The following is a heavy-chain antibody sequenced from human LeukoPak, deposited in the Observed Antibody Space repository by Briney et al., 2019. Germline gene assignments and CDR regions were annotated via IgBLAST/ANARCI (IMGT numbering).Heavy chain of an antibody. Sequence: SETLSLTCAVYCGSFSGYYWSWIRQPPGKGLEWIGEIDHSGSTNYNPSLKSRVTISVDTSKNQFSLKLSSVTAADTAVYYCARYGSGSYYNVRYYYYHYMDVWGKGTTVTVSS. CDR3: ARYGSGSYYNVRYYYYHYMDV. V-gene: IGHV4-34*01. J-gene: IGHJ6*03. CDR2: IDHSGST. D-gene: IGHD3-10*01. CDR1: CGSFSGYY.